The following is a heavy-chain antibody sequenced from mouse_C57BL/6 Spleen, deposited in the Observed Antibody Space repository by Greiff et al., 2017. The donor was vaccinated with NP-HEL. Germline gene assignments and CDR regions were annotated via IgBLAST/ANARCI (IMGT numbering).Heavy chain of an antibody. CDR3: ARRDGSGTYYAMDY. J-gene: IGHJ4*01. V-gene: IGHV1-55*01. CDR1: GYTFTSYW. CDR2: IYPGSGST. Sequence: QVQLQQPGAELVKPGASVKMSCKASGYTFTSYWITWVKPRPGQGLEWIGDIYPGSGSTNYNSKFKSKATLTLDTSSSTAYMQLSSLTSEDSAVYDGARRDGSGTYYAMDYWGQGTSVTVSS. D-gene: IGHD4-1*01.